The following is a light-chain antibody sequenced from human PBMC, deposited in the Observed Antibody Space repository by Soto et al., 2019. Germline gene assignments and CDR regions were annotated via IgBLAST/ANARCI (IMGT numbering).Light chain of an antibody. CDR1: SSDVGSYNY. J-gene: IGLJ3*02. V-gene: IGLV2-11*01. Sequence: QSVLTQPRSVSGSPGESVTISCTGSSSDVGSYNYVSWYQQYPGKAPKVMIYDVTERPSEVPDRFSGSKSGDTASLTISGLQAEDEAEYFCCSYSGSDPLLFGGGTQLTVL. CDR3: CSYSGSDPLL. CDR2: DVT.